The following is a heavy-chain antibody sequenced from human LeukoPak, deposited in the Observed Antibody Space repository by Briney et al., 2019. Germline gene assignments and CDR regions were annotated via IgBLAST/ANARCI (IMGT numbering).Heavy chain of an antibody. CDR1: GGSISSYY. Sequence: KPSETLSLTCTVSGGSISSYYWSWIRQPAGKGLELIGLIYATATTNCTPTLKSPVTKSVDTSKNQLSRKLSSVTAADTAVYYCARGPTGTGGWNWFDPWGQGTLVTVSS. CDR3: ARGPTGTGGWNWFDP. V-gene: IGHV4-4*07. J-gene: IGHJ5*02. CDR2: IYATATT. D-gene: IGHD1-1*01.